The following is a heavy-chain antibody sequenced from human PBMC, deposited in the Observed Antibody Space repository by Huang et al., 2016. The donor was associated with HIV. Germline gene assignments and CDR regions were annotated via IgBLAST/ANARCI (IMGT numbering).Heavy chain of an antibody. V-gene: IGHV1-69*13. Sequence: QVQLVQSGAEVKKPGSSVTVSCKASGGTFSSYAISWVRQAPGQGLEWMGGIIPSFGTANYAQKFQGRVTITADESTSTAYMELSSLRSEDTAVYYCARARGYYDSSVSYYFDYWGQGTLVTVSS. CDR2: IIPSFGTA. CDR1: GGTFSSYA. J-gene: IGHJ4*02. CDR3: ARARGYYDSSVSYYFDY. D-gene: IGHD3-22*01.